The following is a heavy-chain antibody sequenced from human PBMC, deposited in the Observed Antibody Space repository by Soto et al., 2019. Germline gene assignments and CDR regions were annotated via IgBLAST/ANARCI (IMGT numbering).Heavy chain of an antibody. J-gene: IGHJ4*02. Sequence: EVQLLESGGGWVQPGGSLRLACAASGFTFSTYAMSWVRQAPGKGLEWVSAISCSGGSTYYADSVKGRFTISRDNSKNTLYLPMNSLRAEDTAVYYCPTDSDYGDYWVQGTLVTVSS. CDR3: PTDSDYGDY. V-gene: IGHV3-23*01. CDR2: ISCSGGST. CDR1: GFTFSTYA.